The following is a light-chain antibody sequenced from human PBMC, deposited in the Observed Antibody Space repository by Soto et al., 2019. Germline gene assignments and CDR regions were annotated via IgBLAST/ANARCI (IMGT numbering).Light chain of an antibody. CDR3: SSYAGRTLYV. CDR1: SSDVGGYDY. CDR2: EVT. V-gene: IGLV2-8*01. J-gene: IGLJ1*01. Sequence: QSALTQPPSAPGSPGQSVTISCTGTSSDVGGYDYVSWYQQRPGKAPKLLIHEVTKRPSGVPDRFSGSKSGNTASLTVSGLQAEDEADYYCSSYAGRTLYVLGTGNQVTVL.